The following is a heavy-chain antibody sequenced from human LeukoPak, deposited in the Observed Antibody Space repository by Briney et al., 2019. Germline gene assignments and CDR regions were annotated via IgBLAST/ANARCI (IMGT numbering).Heavy chain of an antibody. V-gene: IGHV4-59*01. D-gene: IGHD3-3*01. J-gene: IGHJ6*02. CDR3: ARDSGITIFGTYGMDV. CDR2: IYYSGST. Sequence: SETLSLTCTVSGGSISSYYWSWIRQPPGKGLEGIGYIYYSGSTNYNPSLKSRVTISVDTSKNQFSLKLSSVTAADTAVYYCARDSGITIFGTYGMDVWGQGTTVTVSS. CDR1: GGSISSYY.